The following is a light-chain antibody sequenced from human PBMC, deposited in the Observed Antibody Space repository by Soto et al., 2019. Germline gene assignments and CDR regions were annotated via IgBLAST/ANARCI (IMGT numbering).Light chain of an antibody. CDR3: QKRNVWPPIT. CDR1: QIIHTS. Sequence: FLTQSRATLSLSPGDRCTPSGMAIQIIHTSLAWCQQKPFQPHRLVVYDSNPRANGVPDTFGGRRSGTEFTLTIKKLEPEDFAVYYCQKRNVWPPITFGKGQRVELK. CDR2: DSN. V-gene: IGKV3-11*01. J-gene: IGKJ5*01.